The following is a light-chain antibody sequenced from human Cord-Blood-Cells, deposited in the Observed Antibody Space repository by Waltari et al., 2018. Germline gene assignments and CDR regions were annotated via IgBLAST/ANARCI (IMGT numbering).Light chain of an antibody. Sequence: QSALTQPASVSGSPGQSITISCTGTSSEVGSYNLVSWYQQHPGKAPKLMIYEGSKRPSGVSTRFSGSKSGTTASLTISVLQAEDAADYYCCSYAGSSAVFGTGTKVTVL. CDR2: EGS. V-gene: IGLV2-23*01. CDR1: SSEVGSYNL. J-gene: IGLJ1*01. CDR3: CSYAGSSAV.